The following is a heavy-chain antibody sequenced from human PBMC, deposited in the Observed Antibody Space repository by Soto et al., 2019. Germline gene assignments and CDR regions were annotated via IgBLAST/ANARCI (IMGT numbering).Heavy chain of an antibody. J-gene: IGHJ4*02. CDR2: IYYSGGT. V-gene: IGHV4-59*01. D-gene: IGHD2-21*02. CDR3: AKGGTAKHLY. Sequence: QVQLQESGPGLVKPSETLSLTCTVSGDSLSGYYWSWIRQPPGKGLEWIGYIYYSGGTNSNPALKNRVTISVDTSKNRLSLKLSSVTAADTAIYDCAKGGTAKHLYWGQGILVTVS. CDR1: GDSLSGYY.